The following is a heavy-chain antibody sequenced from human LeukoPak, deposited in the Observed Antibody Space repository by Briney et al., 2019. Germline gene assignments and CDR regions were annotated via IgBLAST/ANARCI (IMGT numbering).Heavy chain of an antibody. Sequence: SETLSLTCTVSGGSISSSTYFWGWIRQPPGKGLEWIGTIYYTGSTYYNPSLKSRVTISVDTSKNQFSLKVRSVTAADTAVYYCARGPQGVTRPEYWGQGTLVTVSS. D-gene: IGHD4-17*01. J-gene: IGHJ4*02. V-gene: IGHV4-39*01. CDR1: GGSISSSTYF. CDR2: IYYTGST. CDR3: ARGPQGVTRPEY.